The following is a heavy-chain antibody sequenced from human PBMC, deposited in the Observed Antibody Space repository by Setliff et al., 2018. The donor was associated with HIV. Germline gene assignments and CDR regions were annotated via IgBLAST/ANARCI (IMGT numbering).Heavy chain of an antibody. CDR1: GYTFTNFA. D-gene: IGHD2-15*01. J-gene: IGHJ3*02. CDR2: INGYNGNT. Sequence: ASVKVSCKTSGYTFTNFAISWVRQAPGQGLEWMGWINGYNGNTNYAQNFQGRVTMTTDTTSSTAYMELRSLRSDDTAMYYCARIRAAALLNAFDIWGQGTMVTV. V-gene: IGHV1-18*01. CDR3: ARIRAAALLNAFDI.